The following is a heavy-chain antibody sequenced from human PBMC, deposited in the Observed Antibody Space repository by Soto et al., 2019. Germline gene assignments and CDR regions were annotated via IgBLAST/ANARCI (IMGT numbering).Heavy chain of an antibody. CDR1: GDSISTVDYL. CDR2: IYKSATT. V-gene: IGHV4-30-4*01. J-gene: IGHJ5*01. CDR3: ARGRYCLTGRCFPNWFDS. Sequence: LALTCSVSGDSISTVDYLWAWIRQPPGQALEYIGYIYKSATTYYNPSFESRVAISLDTSKSQFSLNVTSVTAADTAVYFCARGRYCLTGRCFPNWFDSWGQGTLVTVSS. D-gene: IGHD7-27*01.